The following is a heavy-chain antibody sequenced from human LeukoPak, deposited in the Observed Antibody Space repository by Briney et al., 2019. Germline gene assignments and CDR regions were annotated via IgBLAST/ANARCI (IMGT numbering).Heavy chain of an antibody. V-gene: IGHV3-30*04. CDR2: ISYDGSSK. J-gene: IGHJ3*02. Sequence: GGSLRLSCAASGFTFSTYAMHWVRQAPGKGLEWVAVISYDGSSKYYADSVKGRFTISRDNSKNTLYLQMSSLRAEDTAVYYRARARSSYGYGDAFDIWGQGTMVTVSS. CDR3: ARARSSYGYGDAFDI. D-gene: IGHD5-18*01. CDR1: GFTFSTYA.